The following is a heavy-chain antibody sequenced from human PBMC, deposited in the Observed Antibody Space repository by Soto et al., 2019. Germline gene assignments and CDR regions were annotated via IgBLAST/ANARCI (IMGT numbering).Heavy chain of an antibody. CDR3: ARGRDYYGGFDY. J-gene: IGHJ4*02. CDR2: INAGNGNT. D-gene: IGHD3-10*01. Sequence: QVQLVQSVAEVKKPGASVKVSCKASGYTFTSYAMHWVRQAPGQRLEWMGWINAGNGNTKYSQKFQGRVTITRDTSASTAYMELSSLRSEDTAVYYCARGRDYYGGFDYWGQGTLVTVSS. V-gene: IGHV1-3*01. CDR1: GYTFTSYA.